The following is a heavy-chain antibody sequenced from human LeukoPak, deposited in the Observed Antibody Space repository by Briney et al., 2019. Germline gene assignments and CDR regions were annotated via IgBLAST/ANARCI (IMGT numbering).Heavy chain of an antibody. D-gene: IGHD5-18*01. Sequence: SVKVSCKASGGTFSSYAISWVRQAPGQGLEWMGRIIPIFGTANYEQKFQGRVTITTDESTSTAYMELSSLRSEDTAVYCCARSFGYSYGYTPKYYFDYWGQGTLVTVSS. J-gene: IGHJ4*02. CDR3: ARSFGYSYGYTPKYYFDY. CDR1: GGTFSSYA. CDR2: IIPIFGTA. V-gene: IGHV1-69*05.